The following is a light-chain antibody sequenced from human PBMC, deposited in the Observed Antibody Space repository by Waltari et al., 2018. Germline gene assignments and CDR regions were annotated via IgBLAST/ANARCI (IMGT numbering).Light chain of an antibody. Sequence: YVVTQSTSVSVAPGQTARITCGGNDIRSQSVHWYQQKPGQAPLLIVYDDTDRPSGIPGRFSGSNSGNAATLTISSVEAGDEADYYCQVWDINNDQVVFGGGTKVTVL. CDR3: QVWDINNDQVV. CDR2: DDT. J-gene: IGLJ2*01. V-gene: IGLV3-21*02. CDR1: DIRSQS.